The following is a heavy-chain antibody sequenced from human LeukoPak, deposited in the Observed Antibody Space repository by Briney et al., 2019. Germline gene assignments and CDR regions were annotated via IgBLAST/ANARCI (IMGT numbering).Heavy chain of an antibody. D-gene: IGHD6-13*01. CDR1: GFTFSSYA. Sequence: GGSLRLSCAASGFTFSSYAMHWVRQAPGKGLEWVAVISYDGSNKYYADSVKGRFTISRDNSKNTLYLQMSSLRAEDTAVYYCARERIAATGTNWFDPWGQGTLVTVSS. J-gene: IGHJ5*02. CDR2: ISYDGSNK. CDR3: ARERIAATGTNWFDP. V-gene: IGHV3-30*04.